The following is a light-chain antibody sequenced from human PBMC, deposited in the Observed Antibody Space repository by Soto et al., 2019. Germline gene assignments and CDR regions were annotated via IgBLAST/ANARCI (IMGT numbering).Light chain of an antibody. CDR1: QNIRNY. CDR2: AVS. Sequence: DMQMTQSPSSLSACVGDRVTITCRASQNIRNYLNWYQQKPGEAPKLLISAVSSLETGVPSRFSGSGSGTDFTLTITSLQPEDFATYYCQQSYNTPRTFGQGTKVDI. V-gene: IGKV1-39*01. CDR3: QQSYNTPRT. J-gene: IGKJ1*01.